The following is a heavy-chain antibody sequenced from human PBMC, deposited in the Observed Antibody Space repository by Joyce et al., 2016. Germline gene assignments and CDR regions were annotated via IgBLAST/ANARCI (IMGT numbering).Heavy chain of an antibody. CDR1: GNY. CDR3: TRDDVGYGDSTL. D-gene: IGHD4-17*01. CDR2: ISPSGDGT. Sequence: QVQLVQSGAEVREPGASVKVSCKASGNYVHWVRQAPGQGLEWMGLISPSGDGTVYAQGFRGRVTVTRDTATSTVYMDLYNLGSEDTAIYYCTRDDVGYGDSTLWGQGTLVSVSS. V-gene: IGHV1-46*01. J-gene: IGHJ4*02.